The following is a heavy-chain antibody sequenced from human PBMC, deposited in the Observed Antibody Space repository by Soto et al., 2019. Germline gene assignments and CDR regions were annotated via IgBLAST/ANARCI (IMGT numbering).Heavy chain of an antibody. CDR1: RYTFTSHG. J-gene: IGHJ3*01. CDR3: ARLLTEGATFREDAFEL. D-gene: IGHD1-26*01. CDR2: ISTFNGKT. Sequence: QVQLVQSGGDVKTPGASVKVSCTTFRYTFTSHGIAWVRQAPGQGLEWMGWISTFNGKTDYAQKFQGRVTMTADTITSTVHMELRSLRSDDTAVYYCARLLTEGATFREDAFELWGQGTKVTVSS. V-gene: IGHV1-18*01.